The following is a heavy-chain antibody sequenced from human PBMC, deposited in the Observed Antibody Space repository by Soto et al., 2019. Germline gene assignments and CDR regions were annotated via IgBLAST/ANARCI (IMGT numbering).Heavy chain of an antibody. V-gene: IGHV3-33*01. CDR2: IWYDGSNK. CDR1: GFTFSSYG. J-gene: IGHJ3*02. Sequence: GGSLRLSCAASGFTFSSYGMHWVRQAPGKGLEWVAVIWYDGSNKYYADSVKGRFTISRDNSKNTLYLQMNSLRAEDTAVYYCARDAPQNYYDSSGMDDAFDIWGQGTMVTVSS. D-gene: IGHD3-22*01. CDR3: ARDAPQNYYDSSGMDDAFDI.